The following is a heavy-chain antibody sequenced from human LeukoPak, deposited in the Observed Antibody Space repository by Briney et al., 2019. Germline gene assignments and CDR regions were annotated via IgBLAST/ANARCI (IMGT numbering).Heavy chain of an antibody. CDR1: GGSISSYY. CDR3: ARHELWELPYFDY. V-gene: IGHV4-59*08. D-gene: IGHD1-26*01. J-gene: IGHJ4*02. CDR2: IYYSGST. Sequence: PSETLSLTCTVSGGSISSYYWSWIRQPPGKGLEWIGYIYYSGSTNYNSSLKSRVTISVDTSKNQFSLKLSSVTAADTAVYYCARHELWELPYFDYWGQGTLVTVSS.